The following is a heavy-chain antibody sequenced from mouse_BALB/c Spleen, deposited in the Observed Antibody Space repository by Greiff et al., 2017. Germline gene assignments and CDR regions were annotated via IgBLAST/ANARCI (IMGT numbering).Heavy chain of an antibody. Sequence: EVQLMESGGGLVKPGGSLKLSCAASGFAFSSYDMSWVRQTPEKRLEWVAYISSGGGSTYYPDTVKGRFTISRDNAKNTLYLQMSSLKSEDTAMYYCARTTGADYWGQGTSVTVSS. V-gene: IGHV5-12-1*01. CDR2: ISSGGGST. CDR3: ARTTGADY. CDR1: GFAFSSYD. J-gene: IGHJ4*01.